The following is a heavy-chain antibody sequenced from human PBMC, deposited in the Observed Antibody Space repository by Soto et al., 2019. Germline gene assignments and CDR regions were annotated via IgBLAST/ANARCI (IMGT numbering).Heavy chain of an antibody. J-gene: IGHJ6*02. CDR2: IYHSGST. D-gene: IGHD3-22*01. CDR3: ARDWGYYDSSGYPSYYYYYGMDV. V-gene: IGHV4-4*02. CDR1: GGFISRSNW. Sequence: SEALSVTCAVSGGFISRSNWWSWGRQPAGQGLEWIGEIYHSGSTNYNPSLKSRFTISVDKSKNQFSLKLSSVTAADTAVYYCARDWGYYDSSGYPSYYYYYGMDVWGQGTTVT.